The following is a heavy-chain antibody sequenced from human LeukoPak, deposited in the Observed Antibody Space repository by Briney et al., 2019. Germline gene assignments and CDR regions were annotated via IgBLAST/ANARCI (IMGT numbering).Heavy chain of an antibody. CDR3: ASLSYCSGGSCYPGYYYGMDV. CDR1: GGSISSSSYY. Sequence: SETLSLTCTVSGGSISSSSYYWGWIRQPPGKGLEWIGSIYYSGSTYYNPSLKSRVTISVDTSKNQFSLKLSSVTAADTAVYYCASLSYCSGGSCYPGYYYGMDVWGQGTTVTVSS. J-gene: IGHJ6*02. D-gene: IGHD2-15*01. CDR2: IYYSGST. V-gene: IGHV4-39*01.